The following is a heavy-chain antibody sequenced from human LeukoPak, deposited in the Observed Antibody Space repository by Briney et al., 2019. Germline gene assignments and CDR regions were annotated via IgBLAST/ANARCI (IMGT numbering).Heavy chain of an antibody. CDR3: ARGYYDNSGYSNPFDY. V-gene: IGHV4-59*11. CDR2: VHHSGST. Sequence: PSETLSLTCTVSGGSISSLYWSWLRQPPGKGLEWIGYVHHSGSTNYNPSLKGRVTISIDTSKNQFSLKLSPVTAADTAVYYCARGYYDNSGYSNPFDYWGQGTLVTVSS. J-gene: IGHJ4*02. D-gene: IGHD3-22*01. CDR1: GGSISSLY.